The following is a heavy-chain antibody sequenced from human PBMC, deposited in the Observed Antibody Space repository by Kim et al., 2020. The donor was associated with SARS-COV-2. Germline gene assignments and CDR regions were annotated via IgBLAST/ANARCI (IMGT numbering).Heavy chain of an antibody. D-gene: IGHD1-26*01. V-gene: IGHV3-33*01. CDR3: ARVRPRGSYYSNAFDI. J-gene: IGHJ3*02. Sequence: GGSLRLSCAASGFTFSSYGMHWVRQAPGKGLEWVAIIWDDGSNKYYADSVKGRFTISRDNSKNTLYLQMNSLRAEDTAVYYCARVRPRGSYYSNAFDIWGQGTMVTVSS. CDR1: GFTFSSYG. CDR2: IWDDGSNK.